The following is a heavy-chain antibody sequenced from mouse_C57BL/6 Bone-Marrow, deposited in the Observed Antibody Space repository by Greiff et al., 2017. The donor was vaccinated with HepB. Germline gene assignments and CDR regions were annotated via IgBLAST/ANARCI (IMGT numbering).Heavy chain of an antibody. D-gene: IGHD2-3*01. V-gene: IGHV5-15*01. J-gene: IGHJ4*01. CDR2: ISNLAYSI. CDR1: GFTFSDYG. CDR3: AILDGYYRGYYAMDY. Sequence: EVKVVESGGGLVQPGGSLKLSCAASGFTFSDYGMAWVRQAPRKGPEWVAFISNLAYSIYYADTVTGRVTISRENAKKTLYLEMSSLRSEDTAMYYCAILDGYYRGYYAMDYWGQGTSVTVSS.